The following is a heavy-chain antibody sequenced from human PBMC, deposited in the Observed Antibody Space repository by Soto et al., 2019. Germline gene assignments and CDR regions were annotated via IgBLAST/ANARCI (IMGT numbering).Heavy chain of an antibody. CDR2: ISGSGGST. J-gene: IGHJ6*02. D-gene: IGHD5-18*01. Sequence: EVQLLESGGGLVQPGGSLRLSCAASGFTFSSYAMSWVRQALGKGLEWVSAISGSGGSTYYADSVKGRFTISRDNSKNTLYLQMNSLRAEDTAVYYCAKVDTAMVHYYYGMDVWGQGTTVTVSS. V-gene: IGHV3-23*01. CDR1: GFTFSSYA. CDR3: AKVDTAMVHYYYGMDV.